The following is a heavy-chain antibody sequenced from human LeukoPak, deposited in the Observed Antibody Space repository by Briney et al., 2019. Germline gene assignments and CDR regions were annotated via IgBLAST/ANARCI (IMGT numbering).Heavy chain of an antibody. CDR1: GFTFSSYF. D-gene: IGHD2-15*01. V-gene: IGHV3-23*01. Sequence: PGGSLRLSCVSSGFTFSSYFMNWVRQAPGKGLEWVSTIGARGETTDYADSVKGRFTISRDNSKNTLYVQMNSLRAEDTAIYYCAKYVTTGSARYFDPWGQGTLVTVSS. CDR3: AKYVTTGSARYFDP. CDR2: IGARGETT. J-gene: IGHJ5*02.